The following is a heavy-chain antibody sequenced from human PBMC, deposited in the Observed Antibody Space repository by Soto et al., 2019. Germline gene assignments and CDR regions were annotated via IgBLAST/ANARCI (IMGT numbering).Heavy chain of an antibody. CDR3: ARAIAAAGPRFDP. CDR2: ISAYNGNT. J-gene: IGHJ5*02. CDR1: GYTVTSSG. Sequence: GASVKVSCKASGYTVTSSGISWVRQAPGQGLERMGWISAYNGNTNYAQKLQGRVTMTTDTSTSTAYMELRSLRSDDTAVYYCARAIAAAGPRFDPWGQGTLVTVSS. V-gene: IGHV1-18*01. D-gene: IGHD6-13*01.